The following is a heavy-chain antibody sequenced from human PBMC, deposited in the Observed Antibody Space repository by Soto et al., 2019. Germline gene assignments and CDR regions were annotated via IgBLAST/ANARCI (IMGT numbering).Heavy chain of an antibody. D-gene: IGHD5-18*01. J-gene: IGHJ4*02. V-gene: IGHV3-33*01. Sequence: QVQLVESGGGVVQPGRSLRLSCAASGFTFSSYGMHWVRQAPGKGLEWVAVIWYDGSNKYYADSVKGRFTISRDNSKNTLYLQMNSLRAEDTAVYYCARSRGYSYGYSFDYWGQGTLVTVSS. CDR1: GFTFSSYG. CDR2: IWYDGSNK. CDR3: ARSRGYSYGYSFDY.